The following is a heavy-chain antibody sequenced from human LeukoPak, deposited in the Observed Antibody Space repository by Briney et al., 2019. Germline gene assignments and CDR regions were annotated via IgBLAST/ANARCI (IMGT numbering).Heavy chain of an antibody. Sequence: GGSLRLSCAASGFTFSNYWMHWVRQAPGKGLVWVSRINSDGSSASYADSVKGRFTISRDNAKNTLYLQLNSLRAEDTAVYYCARGGFCSGGSCPVDYYYYMDVWGKGTTVTVSS. CDR1: GFTFSNYW. CDR3: ARGGFCSGGSCPVDYYYYMDV. J-gene: IGHJ6*03. V-gene: IGHV3-74*01. D-gene: IGHD2-15*01. CDR2: INSDGSSA.